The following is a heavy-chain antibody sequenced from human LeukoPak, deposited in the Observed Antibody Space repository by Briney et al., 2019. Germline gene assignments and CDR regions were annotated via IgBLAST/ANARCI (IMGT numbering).Heavy chain of an antibody. CDR3: ARGRAAAQYFQH. CDR2: IKHSGST. Sequence: PSETLSLTCAVYGGSFSGYYWSWIRQPPGKGLEWIGEIKHSGSTNYNPSLKSRVTISVDTSKNQFSLKLSSVTAADTAVYYCARGRAAAQYFQHWGQGTLVTVSS. CDR1: GGSFSGYY. D-gene: IGHD6-13*01. V-gene: IGHV4-34*01. J-gene: IGHJ1*01.